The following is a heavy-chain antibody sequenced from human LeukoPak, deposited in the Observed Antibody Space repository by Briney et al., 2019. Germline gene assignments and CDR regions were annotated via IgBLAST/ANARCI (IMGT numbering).Heavy chain of an antibody. Sequence: GGSLRLYCAASGFTFDDYAMHWVRQAPGKGLEWVSGISWNSGSIGYADSVKGRFTISRDNAKNSLYLQMNSLRAEDTALYYCAKDSPGYYYGSGSYDYWGQGTLVTVSS. J-gene: IGHJ4*02. CDR2: ISWNSGSI. CDR3: AKDSPGYYYGSGSYDY. V-gene: IGHV3-9*01. CDR1: GFTFDDYA. D-gene: IGHD3-10*01.